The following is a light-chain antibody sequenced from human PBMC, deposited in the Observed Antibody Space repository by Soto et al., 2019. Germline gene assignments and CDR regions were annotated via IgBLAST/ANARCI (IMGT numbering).Light chain of an antibody. J-gene: IGKJ1*01. CDR3: QQYGSSLAWT. Sequence: EIVLTQSPGTLSLSPGERATLSCRASQSVSGSYLAWYQQKPGQAPRLLIYGASSRATGIPDRFSGSGSGTDFTLTIRRLEPEDFAVYYCQQYGSSLAWTFGQGTKVDNK. V-gene: IGKV3-20*01. CDR1: QSVSGSY. CDR2: GAS.